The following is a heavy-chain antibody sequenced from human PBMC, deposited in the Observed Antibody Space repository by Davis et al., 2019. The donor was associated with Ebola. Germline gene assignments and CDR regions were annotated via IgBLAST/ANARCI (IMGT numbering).Heavy chain of an antibody. V-gene: IGHV3-30*14. CDR3: AREYYYGMDV. CDR1: GFTFSSYA. J-gene: IGHJ6*02. Sequence: PGGSLRLSCAASGFTFSSYAMHWVRQAPGKGLEWVAVISYDGSNKYYADSVKGRFTISRDNSKNTLYLQMNSLRAEDTAVYYCAREYYYGMDVWGQGTTVTVS. CDR2: ISYDGSNK.